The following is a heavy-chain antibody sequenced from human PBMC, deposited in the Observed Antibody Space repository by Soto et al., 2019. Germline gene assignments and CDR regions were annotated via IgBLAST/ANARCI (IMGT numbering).Heavy chain of an antibody. CDR2: IYYSGST. D-gene: IGHD3-9*01. CDR1: GGSISTYY. J-gene: IGHJ4*02. V-gene: IGHV4-59*01. CDR3: ARGNYDFLTGYYIEYFDY. Sequence: SETLSLTCTVSGGSISTYYWGWIRQPPGQGLEWIGYIYYSGSTNYNPSLKSRVTISVDTSKNQFSLKLSSVTAADTAVYYCARGNYDFLTGYYIEYFDYWGQGTLVTVSS.